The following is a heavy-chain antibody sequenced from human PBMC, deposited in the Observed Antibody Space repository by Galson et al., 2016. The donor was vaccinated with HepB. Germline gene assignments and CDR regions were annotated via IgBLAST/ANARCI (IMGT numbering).Heavy chain of an antibody. J-gene: IGHJ4*02. D-gene: IGHD3-10*01. CDR3: ARDPAFGALDY. V-gene: IGHV3-7*01. CDR2: INADGSWR. Sequence: SLRLSCAVSGFSFSNSWMTWVRQTPEKGLEWVADINADGSWRAYMDSVKGRFTISRDNVNNLLYLQMSGLRVEDTALYFCARDPAFGALDYWGQGPLVTVSS. CDR1: GFSFSNSW.